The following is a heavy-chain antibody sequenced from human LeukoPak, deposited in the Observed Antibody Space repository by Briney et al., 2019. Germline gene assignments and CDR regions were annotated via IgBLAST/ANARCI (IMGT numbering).Heavy chain of an antibody. CDR2: ISSSGSTI. CDR1: GFTFSDYY. CDR3: ARVYHLRPRPYFDY. D-gene: IGHD2-2*01. V-gene: IGHV3-11*01. Sequence: GGSLRLSCAASGFTFSDYYMSWIRQAPVKGLEWVSYISSSGSTIYYADSVKGRFTISRDNAKNSLYLQMNSLRAEDTAVYYCARVYHLRPRPYFDYWGQGTLVTVSS. J-gene: IGHJ4*02.